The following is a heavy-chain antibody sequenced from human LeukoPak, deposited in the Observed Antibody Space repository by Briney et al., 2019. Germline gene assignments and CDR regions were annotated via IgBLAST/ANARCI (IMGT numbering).Heavy chain of an antibody. J-gene: IGHJ4*02. D-gene: IGHD3-3*01. CDR2: INPSGGST. CDR1: GYTFTSYY. V-gene: IGHV1-46*01. CDR3: ATQIFGVVRDLEY. Sequence: GASVKVSCKASGYTFTSYYMHWVRQAPGQGLEWMGIINPSGGSTSYAQKFQGRVTITRDTSTSTVYMELSSLRSEDTAVYYCATQIFGVVRDLEYWGQGTLVTVSS.